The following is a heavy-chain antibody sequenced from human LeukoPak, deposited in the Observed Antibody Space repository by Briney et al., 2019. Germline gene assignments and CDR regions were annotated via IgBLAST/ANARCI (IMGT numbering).Heavy chain of an antibody. V-gene: IGHV4-4*09. CDR2: IYTSGST. Sequence: SETLSLTCTASGGSISSYYWSWIRQPPGKGLEWIGYIYTSGSTNYNPSLKSRVTISVEPSKTQFSLKLSSVTSADTAVYYCARTVTIPPHYYYYYMDVWGKGTTVTVSS. CDR1: GGSISSYY. D-gene: IGHD3-3*01. J-gene: IGHJ6*03. CDR3: ARTVTIPPHYYYYYMDV.